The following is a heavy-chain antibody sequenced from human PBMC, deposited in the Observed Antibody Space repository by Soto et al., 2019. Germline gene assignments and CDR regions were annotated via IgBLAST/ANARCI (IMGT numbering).Heavy chain of an antibody. CDR1: GGSISSYY. V-gene: IGHV4-59*01. D-gene: IGHD1-26*01. J-gene: IGHJ4*02. CDR2: IYYSGST. Sequence: CTVSGGSISSYYWSWIRQPPGKGLEWIGYIYYSGSTNYNPSLKSRATISVDTSKNQFSLKLSSVTAADTAVYYCARVRGSYCIDYWGQGTRVTVSS. CDR3: ARVRGSYCIDY.